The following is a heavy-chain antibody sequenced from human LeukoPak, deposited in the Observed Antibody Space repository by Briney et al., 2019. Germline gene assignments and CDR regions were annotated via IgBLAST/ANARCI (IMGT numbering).Heavy chain of an antibody. D-gene: IGHD5-18*01. V-gene: IGHV4-30-2*01. CDR3: ARADGYSYGLEAFDI. J-gene: IGHJ3*02. Sequence: SETLSLTCAVSGGSISSGGYSWSWIRQPPGKGLEWIGYIYHSGSTYYNPSLKSRVTISVDRSKNQFSLKLSSVTAADTAVYYCARADGYSYGLEAFDIWGQGTMVTVPS. CDR1: GGSISSGGYS. CDR2: IYHSGST.